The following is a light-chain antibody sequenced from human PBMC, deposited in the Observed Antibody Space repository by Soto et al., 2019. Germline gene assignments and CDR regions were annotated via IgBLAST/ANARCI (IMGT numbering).Light chain of an antibody. Sequence: DIQMTQSPSSLSASVGDTVTITCRASQSISVYLNWYQQKPGKTPKLLIYAASSLQRGVPSRFSGSGSGTAFSLAISGLQPEDFATYYCQQSYSTLVYTFGQGTKVDIK. CDR3: QQSYSTLVYT. CDR2: AAS. J-gene: IGKJ2*01. CDR1: QSISVY. V-gene: IGKV1-39*01.